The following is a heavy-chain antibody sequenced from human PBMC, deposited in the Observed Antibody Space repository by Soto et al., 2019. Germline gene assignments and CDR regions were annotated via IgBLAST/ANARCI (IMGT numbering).Heavy chain of an antibody. D-gene: IGHD6-6*01. J-gene: IGHJ4*02. V-gene: IGHV1-69*01. CDR1: GGTFSSYS. Sequence: QVQLVQSGAEVKKPGSSVKVSCKASGGTFSSYSISWVRQAPGQGLEWMGGIIPIFGTPNYAQKFKGRVTITAAESTSTAYMELSSLRSEDTAVYYCAIEYSSSPPYYPIGYWGQGTLVTVSS. CDR3: AIEYSSSPPYYPIGY. CDR2: IIPIFGTP.